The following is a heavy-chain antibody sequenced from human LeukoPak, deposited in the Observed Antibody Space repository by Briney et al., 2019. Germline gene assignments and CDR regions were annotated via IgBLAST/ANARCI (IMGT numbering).Heavy chain of an antibody. J-gene: IGHJ4*02. Sequence: PGGSLRLSCAASGFTFSNYGMHWARQAPGKGLEWVAIISYDGSNKNHADSVKGRFSISRDNSKNTLYLQMNSLRAEDTAVYYCAKPTPLLSAAMAGSEYWGQGTLVTVSS. CDR3: AKPTPLLSAAMAGSEY. D-gene: IGHD2-2*01. V-gene: IGHV3-30*18. CDR1: GFTFSNYG. CDR2: ISYDGSNK.